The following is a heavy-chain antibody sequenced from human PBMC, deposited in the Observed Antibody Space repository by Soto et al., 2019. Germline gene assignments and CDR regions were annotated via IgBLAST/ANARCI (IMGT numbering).Heavy chain of an antibody. CDR1: GGTFSSYA. CDR2: IIPIFGTA. Sequence: VQLVQSGAEVKKPGSSVKVSCKASGGTFSSYAISWVRQAPGQGLEWMGGIIPIFGTADYAQKFQGRVTITAHESTSAAYMELGSLRSEDTAVYYCARDGGVYDYSPFDYWGQGTLVTVSS. J-gene: IGHJ4*02. V-gene: IGHV1-69*12. D-gene: IGHD4-4*01. CDR3: ARDGGVYDYSPFDY.